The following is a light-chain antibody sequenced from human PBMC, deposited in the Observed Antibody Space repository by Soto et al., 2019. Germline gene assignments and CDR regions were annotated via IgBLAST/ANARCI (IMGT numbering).Light chain of an antibody. CDR2: ATS. Sequence: IQMTQSPSSLSASVGDRVTITCRASQGIRSDLGWFQQKPGKAPKLLISATSILQSGVPSRFSGSGSGTDFTLTISGLQPEEFASYYCLQDYTYPWTFGQGTKVDIK. CDR3: LQDYTYPWT. J-gene: IGKJ1*01. V-gene: IGKV1-6*01. CDR1: QGIRSD.